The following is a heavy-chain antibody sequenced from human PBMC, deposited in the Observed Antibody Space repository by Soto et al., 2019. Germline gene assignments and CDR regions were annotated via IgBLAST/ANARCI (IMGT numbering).Heavy chain of an antibody. CDR1: GFTFSSYG. CDR3: AKDLRTKQHYYYYGMDV. J-gene: IGHJ6*02. V-gene: IGHV3-30*18. CDR2: ISYDGSNK. D-gene: IGHD2-2*01. Sequence: LRLSCAASGFTFSSYGMHWVRQAPGKGLEWVAVISYDGSNKYYADSVKGRFTISRDNSKNTLYLQMNSLRAEDTAVYYCAKDLRTKQHYYYYGMDVWGQGTTVTVSS.